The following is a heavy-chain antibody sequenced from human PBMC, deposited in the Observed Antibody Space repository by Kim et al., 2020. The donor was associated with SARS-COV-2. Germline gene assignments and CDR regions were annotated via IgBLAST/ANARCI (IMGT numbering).Heavy chain of an antibody. CDR3: ARGDTIFGVVINAFDI. J-gene: IGHJ3*02. Sequence: SPQTRGTISGDTSKNQFSLKLSSVTAADTAVYYCARGDTIFGVVINAFDIWGQGTMVTVSS. D-gene: IGHD3-3*01. V-gene: IGHV4-31*02.